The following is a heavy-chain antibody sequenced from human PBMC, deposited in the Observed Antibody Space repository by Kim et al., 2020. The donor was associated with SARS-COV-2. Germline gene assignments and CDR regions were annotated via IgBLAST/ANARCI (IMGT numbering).Heavy chain of an antibody. J-gene: IGHJ4*02. D-gene: IGHD3-10*01. CDR3: ARGLWFGEPDDY. V-gene: IGHV1-2*02. Sequence: TNYAKEFQGRATMTRDTSSSTAYMGLSRLRSDDTAVYYCARGLWFGEPDDYWGQGTLVTVSS. CDR2: T.